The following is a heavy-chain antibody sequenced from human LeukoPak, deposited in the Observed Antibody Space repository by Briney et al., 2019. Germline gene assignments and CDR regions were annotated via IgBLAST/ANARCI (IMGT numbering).Heavy chain of an antibody. D-gene: IGHD6-6*01. V-gene: IGHV3-23*01. CDR3: ARHSGSSSPFDD. J-gene: IGHJ4*02. CDR1: GFTFSNYV. CDR2: ISGNSDRA. Sequence: GGSLRLSCAASGFTFSNYVMGWVRQAPGKGLEWVSAISGNSDRADYADSVRGRFTISRDNSKNTLYLQMNSLRAEDTAVYYCARHSGSSSPFDDWGQGTLVTVSS.